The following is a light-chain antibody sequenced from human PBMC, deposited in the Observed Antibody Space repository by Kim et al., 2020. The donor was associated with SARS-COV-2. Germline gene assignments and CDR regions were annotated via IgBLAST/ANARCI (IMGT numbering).Light chain of an antibody. J-gene: IGKJ5*01. CDR1: QSVSTY. Sequence: LSPGERATLSCRASQSVSTYLAWYQQKPGQAPRLLIFGASSRTTGIPDRFSSSGSGTDFTLTITRLEPEDFAMYYCQHYVSAPLTFGQGTRLEIK. CDR3: QHYVSAPLT. CDR2: GAS. V-gene: IGKV3-20*01.